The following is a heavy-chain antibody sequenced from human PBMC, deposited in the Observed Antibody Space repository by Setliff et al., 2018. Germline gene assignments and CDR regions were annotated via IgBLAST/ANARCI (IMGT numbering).Heavy chain of an antibody. CDR2: IIPIFGTA. D-gene: IGHD1-26*01. CDR1: GGTFSSYD. J-gene: IGHJ4*02. Sequence: SVKVSCKASGGTFSSYDISWVRQAPGQGLEWMGRIIPIFGTANYAQKFQGRVTITADKSTSTVYMELSSLRSEDTAVYYCATSYSGSYYGYWGQGTLVTVSS. V-gene: IGHV1-69*06. CDR3: ATSYSGSYYGY.